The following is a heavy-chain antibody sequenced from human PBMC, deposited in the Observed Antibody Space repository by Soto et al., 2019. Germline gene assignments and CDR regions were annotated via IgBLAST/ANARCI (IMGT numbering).Heavy chain of an antibody. V-gene: IGHV1-18*04. Sequence: QVQLVQSGAEVKKPGASVKVSCKASGYTFTSYGISWVRQAPGQGLEWMGWISAYNGNTNYVQKLQGRVTMTTDTSPSTAYMELRSLRSDDTAVYYCARDALAGRYNWIWGADYWGQGTLVTVSS. CDR3: ARDALAGRYNWIWGADY. J-gene: IGHJ4*02. CDR2: ISAYNGNT. D-gene: IGHD1-20*01. CDR1: GYTFTSYG.